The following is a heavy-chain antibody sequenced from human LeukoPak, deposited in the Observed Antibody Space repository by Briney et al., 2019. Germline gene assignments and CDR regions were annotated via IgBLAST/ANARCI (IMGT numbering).Heavy chain of an antibody. CDR2: IYPGDSDT. J-gene: IGHJ4*02. Sequence: GESLKISRKGSGYSFTSYWIGWVRQMPGKGLEWMGIIYPGDSDTRYSPSFQGQATISADKSISTAYLQWSSLKASDTAMYYCARLFSTVTTYYFDYWGQGTLVTVSS. CDR1: GYSFTSYW. D-gene: IGHD4-17*01. CDR3: ARLFSTVTTYYFDY. V-gene: IGHV5-51*01.